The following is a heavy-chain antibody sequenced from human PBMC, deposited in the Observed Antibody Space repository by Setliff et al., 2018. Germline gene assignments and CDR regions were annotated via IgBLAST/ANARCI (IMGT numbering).Heavy chain of an antibody. CDR1: GNIFCNSG. D-gene: IGHD5-18*01. Sequence: ASVKVSCKASGNIFCNSGINWVRQTPGQGLEWMGWMNPNGRAGSTQKFQGRVTMTRDTSINTVYMELNSLISDDTAVYYCVRGPRQASYGFPMRPFDIWGQGTVVTVSS. CDR3: VRGPRQASYGFPMRPFDI. CDR2: MNPNGRA. V-gene: IGHV1-8*02. J-gene: IGHJ3*02.